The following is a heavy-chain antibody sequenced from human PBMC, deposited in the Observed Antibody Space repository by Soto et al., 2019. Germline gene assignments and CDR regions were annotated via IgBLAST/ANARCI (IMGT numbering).Heavy chain of an antibody. CDR2: ISGYNGNT. J-gene: IGHJ5*02. CDR1: GYIFTSSG. V-gene: IGHV1-18*04. Sequence: QVQLMQSGAEVKKPGASVKVSCKASGYIFTSSGISWVRPAPGQGLEWMGWISGYNGNTNYAQKVQGRVTMTTDTSTNTAYIEVRSLTSDDTAVYYCARGPRYCSSTTCFAGVNWFDPWGQVTPVTVSS. D-gene: IGHD2-2*01. CDR3: ARGPRYCSSTTCFAGVNWFDP.